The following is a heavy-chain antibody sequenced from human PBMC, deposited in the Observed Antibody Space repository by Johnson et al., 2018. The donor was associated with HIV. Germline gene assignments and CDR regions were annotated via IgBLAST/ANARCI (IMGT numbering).Heavy chain of an antibody. D-gene: IGHD3-16*01. CDR2: IGTAGDT. J-gene: IGHJ3*02. Sequence: VQLVESGGGVVQPGRSLRLSCAASGFTFSSYGMHWVRQAPGKGLEWVSAIGTAGDTSYPGSVKGRFTISRENAKNSLYLQMNSLRAGDTAVYYCARDGGFVGAFDIWGQGTMVIVSS. V-gene: IGHV3-13*01. CDR1: GFTFSSYG. CDR3: ARDGGFVGAFDI.